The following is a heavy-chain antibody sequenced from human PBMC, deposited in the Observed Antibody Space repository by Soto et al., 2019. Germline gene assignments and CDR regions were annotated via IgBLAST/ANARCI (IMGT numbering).Heavy chain of an antibody. J-gene: IGHJ5*02. CDR3: ARETPQTYYYGSGSFNWFET. CDR2: ISTTSSHI. CDR1: GFSLTNYN. V-gene: IGHV3-21*01. D-gene: IGHD3-10*01. Sequence: EVQLVESGGGLVKPGGSLRLSCAASGFSLTNYNMNWVRQAPGKGLEWVSSISTTSSHIYYADSVNGRCTISRDNAKNSLYLQMNSLRAEDTAVYYCARETPQTYYYGSGSFNWFETWGQGTLVTVAS.